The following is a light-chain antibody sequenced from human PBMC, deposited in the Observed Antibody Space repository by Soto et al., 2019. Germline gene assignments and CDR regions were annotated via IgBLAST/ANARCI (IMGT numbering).Light chain of an antibody. J-gene: IGKJ1*01. CDR1: QSVSSN. CDR2: GAS. Sequence: EIVMTQSPATLSVSPGERATLSCRASQSVSSNLAWYQRKPGQTPRLLIYGASTRAPGIPARFSGSGSGTAFTLTISSLQSEDFVVYYCQHYNNWPRTFGQGTKVDIK. CDR3: QHYNNWPRT. V-gene: IGKV3-15*01.